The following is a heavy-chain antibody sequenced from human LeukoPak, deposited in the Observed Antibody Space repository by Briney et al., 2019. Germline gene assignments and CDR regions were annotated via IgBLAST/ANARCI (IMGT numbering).Heavy chain of an antibody. D-gene: IGHD3-22*01. V-gene: IGHV1-69*13. CDR1: GGTFSSYA. CDR3: ASQPSDSSAGHLNY. Sequence: ASVKVSCKASGGTFSSYAISWVRQAPGQGLEWMGGIIPIFGTANYAQKFQGRVTITADESTSTAYMELSSPRSEDTAVYYCASQPSDSSAGHLNYWGQGTLVTVSS. CDR2: IIPIFGTA. J-gene: IGHJ4*02.